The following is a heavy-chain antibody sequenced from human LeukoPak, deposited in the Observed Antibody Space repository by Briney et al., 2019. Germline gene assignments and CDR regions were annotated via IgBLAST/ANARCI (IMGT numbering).Heavy chain of an antibody. CDR2: IYPGDSDT. V-gene: IGHV5-51*01. J-gene: IGHJ3*02. D-gene: IGHD3-10*01. CDR1: GYSFTSYW. Sequence: GESLKISCKGSGYSFTSYWIGWVRQMPGKGLEWMGIIYPGDSDTRYSPSFQGQVTISADKSISTAYLQWSSLKASDTAMYYCARVLMVRGVFDAFDIWSQGTMVTVSS. CDR3: ARVLMVRGVFDAFDI.